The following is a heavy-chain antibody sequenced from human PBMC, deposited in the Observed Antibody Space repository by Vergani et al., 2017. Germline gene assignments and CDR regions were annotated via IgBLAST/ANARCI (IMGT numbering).Heavy chain of an antibody. CDR1: GYRFTSYW. J-gene: IGHJ6*02. D-gene: IGHD3-10*01. V-gene: IGHV5-51*01. CDR2: IYPGNSDT. Sequence: EVQLVQSGAEVKKPGESLKISCKGSGYRFTSYWIGWVRQMPGKGLEWIGIIYPGNSDTRYSPSFQGQVTISADKSISTAYLQWSSLKASDTAMYYCARVISMVRGVIYYGMDVWGQGTTVTVSS. CDR3: ARVISMVRGVIYYGMDV.